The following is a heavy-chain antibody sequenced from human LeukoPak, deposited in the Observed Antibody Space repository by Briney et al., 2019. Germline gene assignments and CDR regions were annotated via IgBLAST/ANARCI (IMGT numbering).Heavy chain of an antibody. CDR3: ARARYCSGGTCYPDY. Sequence: GESLKISSKGSGYSFTSYWDGWVRQMPGKGLEWMGIIYPGDSDTRYSPSFQGQVTISADKSISTAYLQWSSLKASDTAMYYCARARYCSGGTCYPDYWGQGTLVTVSS. J-gene: IGHJ4*02. CDR1: GYSFTSYW. CDR2: IYPGDSDT. V-gene: IGHV5-51*01. D-gene: IGHD2-15*01.